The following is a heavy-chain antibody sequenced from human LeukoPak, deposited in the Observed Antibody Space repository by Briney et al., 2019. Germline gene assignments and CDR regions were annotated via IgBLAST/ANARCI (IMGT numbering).Heavy chain of an antibody. D-gene: IGHD6-13*01. Sequence: GASVKVSCKASGYTFTSYAMNWVRQAPGQGLEWMGWINTNTGNPTYAQDFTGRFVFSLDTSVSTAYLQISSLKAEDTAVYYCATSGSSSWLEYFQHWGQGTLVTVSS. CDR3: ATSGSSSWLEYFQH. CDR1: GYTFTSYA. V-gene: IGHV7-4-1*02. CDR2: INTNTGNP. J-gene: IGHJ1*01.